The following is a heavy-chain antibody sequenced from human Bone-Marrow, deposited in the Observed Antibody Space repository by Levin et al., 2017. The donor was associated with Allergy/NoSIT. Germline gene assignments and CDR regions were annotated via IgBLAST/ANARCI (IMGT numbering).Heavy chain of an antibody. CDR3: ARNNWGIDY. CDR2: INFDGSGT. CDR1: GFTFNEYW. D-gene: IGHD7-27*01. J-gene: IGHJ4*01. Sequence: GGSLRLSCAASGFTFNEYWMHWVREVPGKGLVWLTNINFDGSGTTYADSVKGRFTISRDNATDTLYLQMNSLTADDTAVYYCARNNWGIDYWGQGTRVTVSS. V-gene: IGHV3-74*01.